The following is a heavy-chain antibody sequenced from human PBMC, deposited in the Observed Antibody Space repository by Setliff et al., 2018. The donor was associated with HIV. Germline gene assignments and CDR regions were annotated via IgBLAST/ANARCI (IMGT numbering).Heavy chain of an antibody. J-gene: IGHJ5*02. CDR2: IHTTGST. V-gene: IGHV4-61*09. CDR1: GDSISSGSYY. D-gene: IGHD3-16*01. Sequence: SETLSLTCSVSGDSISSGSYYWSWIRLPAGKGLEWIGQIHTTGSTNYNPSLKSRVTISMDTSKNQFSLNLNSVTATDTAVYYCAKRTFGSGRLDPWGQGTLVTVS. CDR3: AKRTFGSGRLDP.